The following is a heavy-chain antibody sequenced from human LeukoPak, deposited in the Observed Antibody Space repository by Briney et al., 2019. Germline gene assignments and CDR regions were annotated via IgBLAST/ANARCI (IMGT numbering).Heavy chain of an antibody. J-gene: IGHJ4*02. Sequence: PAETLSLTCTVSGGSISIYYWSWVRRPPGKGLEWIGEMYLSGTTHSNPSVKSRVTISIDKSKNQFFLNLSSVTAADTAVYYCAGLVGRYSSGLYYYYFDYWGQGTLVTVSS. CDR2: MYLSGTT. CDR3: AGLVGRYSSGLYYYYFDY. D-gene: IGHD3-22*01. V-gene: IGHV4-4*02. CDR1: GGSISIYYW.